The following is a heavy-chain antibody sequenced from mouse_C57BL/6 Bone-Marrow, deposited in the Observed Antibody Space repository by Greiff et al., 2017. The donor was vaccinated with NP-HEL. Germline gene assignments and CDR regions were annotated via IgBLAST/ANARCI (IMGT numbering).Heavy chain of an antibody. Sequence: QVQLQQSGAALAKPGASVKLSCKASGYTFTSYWMHWVKQRPGQGLEWIGYINPSSGYTKYNQKFKDKATLTADKSYSTAYMQLSSLTYEDSAVYYCAPLLLLFWGQGTLVTVSA. CDR3: APLLLLF. CDR2: INPSSGYT. CDR1: GYTFTSYW. D-gene: IGHD1-1*01. V-gene: IGHV1-7*01. J-gene: IGHJ3*01.